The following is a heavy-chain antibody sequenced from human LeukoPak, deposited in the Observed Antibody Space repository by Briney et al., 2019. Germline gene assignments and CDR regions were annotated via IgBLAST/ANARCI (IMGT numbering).Heavy chain of an antibody. CDR2: IYSNGDT. CDR1: GGSISSGPYY. V-gene: IGHV4-61*02. CDR3: VRDPPARH. D-gene: IGHD6-25*01. J-gene: IGHJ1*01. Sequence: SETLSLTCTVSGGSISSGPYYWNWIRQPAGKGLEWIGRIYSNGDTDYHPSLKSRVTISLGTPKNQLSLRLSSVTAADTAVYYCVRDPPARHWGQGTLVTVSS.